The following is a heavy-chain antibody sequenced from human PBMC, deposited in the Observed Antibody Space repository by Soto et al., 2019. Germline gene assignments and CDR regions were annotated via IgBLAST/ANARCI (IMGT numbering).Heavy chain of an antibody. J-gene: IGHJ4*02. V-gene: IGHV4-39*01. CDR1: SGSISSSPYY. CDR2: VFKTGGT. CDR3: ARHHDAGYYFDY. Sequence: SETLSLTCTVSSGSISSSPYYWVWIRQSPGKGLEWIGRVFKTGGTYYNPSLKSRVTMSVDTSKNQFSLRLSSVTAADTAVYHCARHHDAGYYFDYWGQGTLVTVSS.